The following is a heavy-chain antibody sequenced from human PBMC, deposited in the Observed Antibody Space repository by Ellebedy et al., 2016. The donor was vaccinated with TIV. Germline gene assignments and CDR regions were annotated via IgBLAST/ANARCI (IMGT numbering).Heavy chain of an antibody. V-gene: IGHV3-74*01. CDR2: IDTDGSTT. CDR1: GFTFSTFW. D-gene: IGHD4-11*01. J-gene: IGHJ4*02. Sequence: GESLKISCAASGFTFSTFWMHWVRQAPGKGLMWVSRIDTDGSTTNYADSVKGRFTISRDNAKKTLYLQMNSLRAEDTAVYYCASSPHNSDSYWGQGTLVTVSS. CDR3: ASSPHNSDSY.